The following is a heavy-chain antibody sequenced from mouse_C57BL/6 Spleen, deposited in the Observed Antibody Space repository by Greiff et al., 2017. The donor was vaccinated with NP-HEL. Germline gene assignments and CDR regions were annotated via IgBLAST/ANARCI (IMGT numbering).Heavy chain of an antibody. CDR1: GYTFTSYW. J-gene: IGHJ1*03. CDR3: ARSRYYGSYWYFDV. D-gene: IGHD1-1*01. V-gene: IGHV1-59*01. CDR2: IDPSDSYT. Sequence: QVQLKQPGAELVRPGTSVKLSCKASGYTFTSYWMHWVKQRPGQGLEWIGVIDPSDSYTNYNQKFKGKATLTVDTSSSTAYMQLSSLTSEDSAVYYCARSRYYGSYWYFDVWGTGTTVTVSS.